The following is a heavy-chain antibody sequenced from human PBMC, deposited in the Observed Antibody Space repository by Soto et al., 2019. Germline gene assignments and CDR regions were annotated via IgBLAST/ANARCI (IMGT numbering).Heavy chain of an antibody. CDR3: SRSRAAPNDGDCEPINSFDY. D-gene: IGHD2-21*02. CDR1: GFSLSTSGVG. V-gene: IGHV2-5*02. J-gene: IGHJ4*02. CDR2: IYWDDDK. Sequence: QITLKESGPTLVKPTQPLTLTCTFPGFSLSTSGVGVGWIRQPPGKALEWLALIYWDDDKRYSPSLKSRLTITKDDSKNQVVLTMTNMNPVDTATYHWSRSRAAPNDGDCEPINSFDYWGQGTLVTVSS.